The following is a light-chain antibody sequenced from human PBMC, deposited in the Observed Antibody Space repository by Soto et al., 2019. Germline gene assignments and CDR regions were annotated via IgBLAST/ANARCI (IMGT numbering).Light chain of an antibody. CDR1: HIGSKS. V-gene: IGLV3-21*04. CDR3: QVWDTSSDPSWV. Sequence: SYVLTQPPSVSVAPGKTARITCGGNHIGSKSVHWYQQRPGQAPVLVIYYASDRPSGIPERFSGSNSGNTATLTISRAEAGDEADYYCQVWDTSSDPSWVFGGGTKLTVL. J-gene: IGLJ3*02. CDR2: YAS.